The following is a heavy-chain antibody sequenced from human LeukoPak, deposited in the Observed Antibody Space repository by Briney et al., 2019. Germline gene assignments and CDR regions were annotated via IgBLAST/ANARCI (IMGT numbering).Heavy chain of an antibody. CDR2: ISTSGGST. CDR3: AKPRDGLNYDFDY. J-gene: IGHJ4*02. D-gene: IGHD5-24*01. CDR1: GFTFSSYA. V-gene: IGHV3-23*01. Sequence: GGSLRLSCAASGFTFSSYAMSWVRQAPGKGLEWVSGISTSGGSTYYADSVKGRFTISRDNSKNTLNLQMNSLRAEDTAVYYCAKPRDGLNYDFDYWGQGTLVTVSS.